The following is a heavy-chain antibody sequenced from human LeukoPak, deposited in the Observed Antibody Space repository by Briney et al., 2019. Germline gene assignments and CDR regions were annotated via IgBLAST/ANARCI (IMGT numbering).Heavy chain of an antibody. D-gene: IGHD3-22*01. CDR3: ARGGTMIVVPAGY. CDR2: FNPNSGGT. J-gene: IGHJ4*02. CDR1: GYTFTGYY. Sequence: ASVKVSCKASGYTFTGYYMHWVRQAPGQGLEWMGWFNPNSGGTNYAQKFQGRVTMTRDTSISTAYMELSRLRSDDTAVYYCARGGTMIVVPAGYWGQGTLVTVSS. V-gene: IGHV1-2*02.